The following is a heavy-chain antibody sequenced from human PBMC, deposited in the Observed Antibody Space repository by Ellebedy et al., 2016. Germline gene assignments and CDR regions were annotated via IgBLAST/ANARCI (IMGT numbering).Heavy chain of an antibody. V-gene: IGHV3-30*03. CDR3: AATYTAYSSGWFGY. D-gene: IGHD6-19*01. CDR1: GFTFTNYG. Sequence: GESLKISCAASGFTFTNYGLHWVRQAPGKGLEWVAVISYDGSEQLYADSVKGRFTISRDNAKNTLFLQMNNLKAEDTAVYYCAATYTAYSSGWFGYWGQGTLVTVSS. J-gene: IGHJ4*02. CDR2: ISYDGSEQ.